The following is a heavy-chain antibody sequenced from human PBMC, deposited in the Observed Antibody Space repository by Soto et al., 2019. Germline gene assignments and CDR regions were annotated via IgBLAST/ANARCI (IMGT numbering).Heavy chain of an antibody. CDR2: LSSSSRYT. CDR1: GFIFSDYY. CDR3: ARSLHTDGARIAGY. D-gene: IGHD2-21*01. V-gene: IGHV3-11*06. J-gene: IGHJ4*02. Sequence: PGGSLRLSWAASGFIFSDYYMSWFCHTPGKELEWVSHLSSSSRYTNYADSWEGRLTIYIDNSKKALHLQMNSLRADDTAVYFCARSLHTDGARIAGYWGQRTLVTVSS.